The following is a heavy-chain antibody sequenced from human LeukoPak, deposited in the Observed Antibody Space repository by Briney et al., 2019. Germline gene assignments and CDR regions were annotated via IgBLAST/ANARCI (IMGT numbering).Heavy chain of an antibody. CDR2: IYYSGST. V-gene: IGHV4-59*01. D-gene: IGHD3-10*01. CDR1: GGSISSYY. CDR3: ARLRITMVRAYGMDV. Sequence: SETLSLTFTVSGGSISSYYWSWIRQPPGKGLEWIGYIYYSGSTNYNPSLKSRVTISVDTSKNQFSLKLSSVTAADTAVYYCARLRITMVRAYGMDVWGQGTTVTVSS. J-gene: IGHJ6*02.